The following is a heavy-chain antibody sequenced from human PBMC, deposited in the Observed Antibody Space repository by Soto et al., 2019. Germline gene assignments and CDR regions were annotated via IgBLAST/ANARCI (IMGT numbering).Heavy chain of an antibody. Sequence: QVQLVESGGGVVQPGRSLRLSCAASGFTFSSYAMHWVRQAAGKGLEWVAVISYDGSDKYYADSLKGRFTISRDNSKNTLYLQMNSMRAEDTAVYYCLRARSHYSSGIAFDYWGQGNLVTVSS. CDR3: LRARSHYSSGIAFDY. CDR2: ISYDGSDK. D-gene: IGHD3-10*01. CDR1: GFTFSSYA. J-gene: IGHJ4*02. V-gene: IGHV3-30-3*01.